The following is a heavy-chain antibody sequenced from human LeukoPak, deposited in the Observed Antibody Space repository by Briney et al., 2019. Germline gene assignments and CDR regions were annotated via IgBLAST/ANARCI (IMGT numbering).Heavy chain of an antibody. CDR1: GGSISSGGYY. CDR3: ARAQSLLTYYDILTGYYTFDY. V-gene: IGHV4-31*03. CDR2: IYYSGST. Sequence: SQTLSLTCTVSGGSISSGGYYWSWIRQHPGKGLEWIGYIYYSGSTYYNPSLKSRVTISVDTSKNQFSLKLSSVTAADTAVYYCARAQSLLTYYDILTGYYTFDYWGQGTLVTVSS. D-gene: IGHD3-9*01. J-gene: IGHJ4*02.